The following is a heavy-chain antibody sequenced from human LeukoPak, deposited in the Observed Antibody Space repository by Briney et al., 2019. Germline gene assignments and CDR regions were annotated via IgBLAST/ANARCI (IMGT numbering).Heavy chain of an antibody. J-gene: IGHJ6*03. CDR1: GFTFSAYS. V-gene: IGHV3-69-1*01. CDR3: ARGGFNMVRGVIIPSNSYFYYMDI. D-gene: IGHD3-10*01. Sequence: GGSLRLSCAASGFTFSAYSMNWVRQAPGKGLEWVSSITSGDFVYFADSLKGQFTISRDNAKSSLYLQMNSLRADDTAVYYCARGGFNMVRGVIIPSNSYFYYMDIWGKGTTATVSS. CDR2: ITSGDFV.